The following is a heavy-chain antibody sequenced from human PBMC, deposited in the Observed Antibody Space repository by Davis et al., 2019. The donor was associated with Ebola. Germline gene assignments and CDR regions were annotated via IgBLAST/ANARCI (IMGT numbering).Heavy chain of an antibody. V-gene: IGHV6-1*01. CDR2: TYYNSKWFH. D-gene: IGHD5-12*01. CDR1: GDSVSSGG. CDR3: ARGWLRSGFDY. J-gene: IGHJ4*02. Sequence: HSQTLSLTCAISGDSVSSGGWNWIRQSPSRGLEWLGRTYYNSKWFHDYAVSVKSRITINPDTSKNQFSLQLNSVTPEDTAVYYCARGWLRSGFDYWGQGTLVIVSS.